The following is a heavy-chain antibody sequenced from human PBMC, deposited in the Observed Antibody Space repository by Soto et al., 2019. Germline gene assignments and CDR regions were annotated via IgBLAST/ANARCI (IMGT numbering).Heavy chain of an antibody. V-gene: IGHV4-34*01. CDR3: ASRYYYYYGMDV. CDR1: GGSFSGYY. CDR2: INHSGST. Sequence: LSLTCAVYGGSFSGYYWSWIRQPPGKGLEWIGEINHSGSTNYNPSLKSRVTISVDTSKNQFSLKLSSVTAADTAVYYCASRYYYYYGMDVWGQGTTVTVSS. J-gene: IGHJ6*02.